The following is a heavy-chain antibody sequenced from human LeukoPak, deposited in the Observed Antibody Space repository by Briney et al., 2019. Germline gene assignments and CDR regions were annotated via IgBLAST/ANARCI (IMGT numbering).Heavy chain of an antibody. Sequence: PGGSLRLSCVASGFAFRNYWMYWVRQAPGKGLEWVSGISWNSGSIGYADSVKGRFTISRDNAKNSLYLQMNSLRAEDMALYYCAKDKSSGGSGSYAFDIWGQGTMVTVSS. V-gene: IGHV3-9*03. J-gene: IGHJ3*02. CDR3: AKDKSSGGSGSYAFDI. CDR1: GFAFRNYW. D-gene: IGHD3-10*01. CDR2: ISWNSGSI.